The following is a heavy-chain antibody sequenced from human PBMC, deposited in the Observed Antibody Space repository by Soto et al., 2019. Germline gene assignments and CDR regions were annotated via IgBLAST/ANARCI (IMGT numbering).Heavy chain of an antibody. CDR3: ARVWGLDYIDS. V-gene: IGHV4-59*01. J-gene: IGHJ4*02. CDR2: TYHSGST. CDR1: GASISSSY. D-gene: IGHD7-27*01. Sequence: SETLSLTCTVSGASISSSYWSWIRRPPGKGLEWIGYTYHSGSTKYNPSLKSRVTISVDTSKNQFSVKLSSVTAADTAVYYCARVWGLDYIDSWGQGTRVTVSS.